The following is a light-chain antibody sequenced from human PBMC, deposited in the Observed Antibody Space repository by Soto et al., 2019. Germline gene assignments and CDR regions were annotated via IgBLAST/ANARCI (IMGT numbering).Light chain of an antibody. CDR2: DAS. Sequence: EIVLTQSPATLSLSPGERAIFSCRASQSVGSQLAWYQQKPGQAPRLLIYDASNRATGIPARFSGSVSGTDFTLTIGSLEPEDFAVYYCQQRNNWPIFSFGPGTKVDIK. J-gene: IGKJ3*01. V-gene: IGKV3-11*01. CDR1: QSVGSQ. CDR3: QQRNNWPIFS.